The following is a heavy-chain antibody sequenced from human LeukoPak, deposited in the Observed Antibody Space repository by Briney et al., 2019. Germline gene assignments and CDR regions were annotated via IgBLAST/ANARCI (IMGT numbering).Heavy chain of an antibody. J-gene: IGHJ4*02. CDR1: KFNFA. D-gene: IGHD6-6*01. CDR2: ISGSGDAT. Sequence: RGSLRLSCAASKFNFAMSWVRQTADKRLEWVSAISGSGDATFYTDSVKGRFTISRDNSKNTLYLQMNNLRVEDTAVYYCAKGHFASSSFFDYWGQGTLVTVSS. V-gene: IGHV3-23*01. CDR3: AKGHFASSSFFDY.